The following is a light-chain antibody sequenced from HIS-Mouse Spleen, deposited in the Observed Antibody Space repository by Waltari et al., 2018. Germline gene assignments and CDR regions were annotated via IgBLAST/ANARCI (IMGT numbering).Light chain of an antibody. CDR2: DDS. CDR1: NIGSKR. CDR3: QVWDSSSDHVV. J-gene: IGLJ2*01. Sequence: SYVLTQPPSVSVAPGTTARITCRGTNIGSKRVHWYQQKPGQAPVLVVYDDSDRPSGIPERFSGSNSGNTATLTISRVEAGDEADYYCQVWDSSSDHVVFGGGTKLTVL. V-gene: IGLV3-21*03.